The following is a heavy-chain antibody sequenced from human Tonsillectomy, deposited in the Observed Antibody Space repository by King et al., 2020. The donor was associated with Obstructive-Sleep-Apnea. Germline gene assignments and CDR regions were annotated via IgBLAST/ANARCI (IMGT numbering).Heavy chain of an antibody. V-gene: IGHV5-51*01. Sequence: QLVQSGAEVKESGESLKISCKGSGYSFATYWIGWVRQMPGKGLEWMGIIYPGDSDTRSSPSFQGQVTISADKSFSTAYLQWSRLQASDTAMYYCARGYDRNYFDYWGQGTLVTVSS. J-gene: IGHJ4*02. CDR1: GYSFATYW. CDR2: IYPGDSDT. CDR3: ARGYDRNYFDY. D-gene: IGHD5-12*01.